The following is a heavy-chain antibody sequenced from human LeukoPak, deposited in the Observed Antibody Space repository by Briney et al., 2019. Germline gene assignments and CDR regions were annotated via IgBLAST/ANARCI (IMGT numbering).Heavy chain of an antibody. CDR2: ISAYNGNT. Sequence: ASVKVSCKASGYTFTSYGISWVRQAPGQGLEWMGWISAYNGNTNYAQKLQGRVTMTTDTSTSTAYMELRSLRSDDTAVYYCARAPRSSWYYYYMDVWGKGTTVTVSS. J-gene: IGHJ6*03. D-gene: IGHD6-13*01. CDR1: GYTFTSYG. V-gene: IGHV1-18*01. CDR3: ARAPRSSWYYYYMDV.